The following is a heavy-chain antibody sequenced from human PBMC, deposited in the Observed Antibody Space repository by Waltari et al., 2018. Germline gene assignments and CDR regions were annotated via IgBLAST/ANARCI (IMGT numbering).Heavy chain of an antibody. D-gene: IGHD6-19*01. CDR1: GFTFSSYG. J-gene: IGHJ6*02. CDR2: IWYDGSNK. V-gene: IGHV3-33*01. CDR3: AREHSSGWSIYYYYYGMDV. Sequence: QVQLVESGGGVVQPGRSLRLSCAASGFTFSSYGMHWVRQAPGQGLEWVAVIWYDGSNKYYADSVKGRLTITRDNSKNTLYLQMNSLRAEDTAVYYCAREHSSGWSIYYYYYGMDVWGQGTTVTVSS.